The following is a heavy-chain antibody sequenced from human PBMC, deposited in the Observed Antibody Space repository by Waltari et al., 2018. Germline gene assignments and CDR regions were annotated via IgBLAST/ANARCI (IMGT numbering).Heavy chain of an antibody. CDR3: ARLDCSGGSCYSGVDY. Sequence: QVQLVQSGSELKKPGASVKVSCKASGYTFTSYAMNWVRKAPGQGLEWMGWIKTNTGNPTYAQGFTGRFVFSLDTSVSTAYLQISSLKAEDTAVYYCARLDCSGGSCYSGVDYWGQGTLVTVSS. D-gene: IGHD2-15*01. J-gene: IGHJ4*02. CDR2: IKTNTGNP. CDR1: GYTFTSYA. V-gene: IGHV7-4-1*02.